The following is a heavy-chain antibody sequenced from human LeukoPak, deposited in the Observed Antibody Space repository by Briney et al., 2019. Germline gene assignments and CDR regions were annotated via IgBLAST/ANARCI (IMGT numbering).Heavy chain of an antibody. J-gene: IGHJ4*02. CDR2: IKQDGSEK. D-gene: IGHD1-26*01. Sequence: GGSLRLSCAASGFTFSSYWMGWVRQAPGKGLEWVANIKQDGSEKYYVDSVEGRFTISRDNAKNSLYLQMNSLRAEDTAVYYCARDWAYNGGSYGVDWGQGTLVTVSS. V-gene: IGHV3-7*01. CDR1: GFTFSSYW. CDR3: ARDWAYNGGSYGVD.